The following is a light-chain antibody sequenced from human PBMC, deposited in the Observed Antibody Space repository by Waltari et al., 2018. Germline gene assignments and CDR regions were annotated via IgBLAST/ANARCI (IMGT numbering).Light chain of an antibody. Sequence: VLLTQSPASLSVSPGDTVIPSCRASQSVRTNLVWYQQTAGQAPRTLIYGASTRASGVPSRFSGSGSETDFTLIISSLQSEDAAVYFCQQYYVWPPITFGGGTKLEI. CDR3: QQYYVWPPIT. J-gene: IGKJ4*01. CDR2: GAS. CDR1: QSVRTN. V-gene: IGKV3-15*01.